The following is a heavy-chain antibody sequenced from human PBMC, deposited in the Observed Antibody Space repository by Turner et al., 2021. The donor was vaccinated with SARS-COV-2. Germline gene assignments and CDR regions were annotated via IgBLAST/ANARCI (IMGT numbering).Heavy chain of an antibody. V-gene: IGHV1-69*01. CDR1: GGTFSFYA. Sequence: VPLVPSGADVKKPGSSVRVPCQSSGGTFSFYATSWVRQAPGQGLEWMGGIIRITGTANYAQKFQGRVTITADESTSTDYRELSSVGSEDTAVYYCARNPYCGGDCYGAFDIWGQGTMVTVSS. D-gene: IGHD2-21*02. J-gene: IGHJ3*02. CDR2: IIRITGTA. CDR3: ARNPYCGGDCYGAFDI.